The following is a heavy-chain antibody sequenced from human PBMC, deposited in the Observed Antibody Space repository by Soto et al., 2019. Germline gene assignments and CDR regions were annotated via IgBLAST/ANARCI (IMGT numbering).Heavy chain of an antibody. V-gene: IGHV1-69*13. Sequence: SVKVSCKASGGTFSSYAISWVRQAPGQGLEWMGGIIPIFGTANYAQKFQGRVTITADESTSTAYMELSSLRSEDTAVYYCARDSRSTAINYYYYGMDVWGQGTTVTVYS. CDR2: IIPIFGTA. J-gene: IGHJ6*02. CDR1: GGTFSSYA. D-gene: IGHD6-6*01. CDR3: ARDSRSTAINYYYYGMDV.